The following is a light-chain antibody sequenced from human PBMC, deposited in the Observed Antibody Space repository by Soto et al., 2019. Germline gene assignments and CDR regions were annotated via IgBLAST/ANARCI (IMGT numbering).Light chain of an antibody. CDR3: QQYNSYSRT. J-gene: IGKJ1*01. Sequence: DIQMTQSPSTLSASVGDRVTITCRASQSIITWLAWYQQQPWKAPKLLIYKASSLESGVPLRFSGSGSGTEFTRTISSLQPDDFATDYCQQYNSYSRTFGQGNKVEIK. CDR2: KAS. CDR1: QSIITW. V-gene: IGKV1-5*03.